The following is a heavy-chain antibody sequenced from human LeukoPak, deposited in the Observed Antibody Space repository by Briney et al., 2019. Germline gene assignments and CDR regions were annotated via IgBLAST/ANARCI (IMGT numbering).Heavy chain of an antibody. CDR3: ARLGSSWYSALENWFDP. CDR1: GGSISSSSYY. CDR2: IYYSGST. V-gene: IGHV4-61*05. D-gene: IGHD6-13*01. Sequence: PSETLSLTCTVSGGSISSSSYYWSWIRQPPGKGLEWIGYIYYSGSTNYNPSLKSRVTISVDTSKNQFSLKLSSVTAADTAVYYCARLGSSWYSALENWFDPWGQGTLVTVSS. J-gene: IGHJ5*02.